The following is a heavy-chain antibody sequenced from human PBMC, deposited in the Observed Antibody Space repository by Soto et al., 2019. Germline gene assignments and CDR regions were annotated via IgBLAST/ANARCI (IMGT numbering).Heavy chain of an antibody. Sequence: QVQLVQSGAEVKKPGASVKVSCKASGYTFTSYDINWVRQATGQGLEWMGWMNPNSGNTGYAQKFQGRFTITTNTSIITAYLQLRSLGSELTAVYYSTGENTSEGMDVWGQGTTVTGSS. CDR2: MNPNSGNT. CDR1: GYTFTSYD. V-gene: IGHV1-8*01. D-gene: IGHD2-2*02. CDR3: TGENTSEGMDV. J-gene: IGHJ6*02.